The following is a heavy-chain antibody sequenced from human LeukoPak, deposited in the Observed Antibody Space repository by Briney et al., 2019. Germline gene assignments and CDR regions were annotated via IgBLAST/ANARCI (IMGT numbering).Heavy chain of an antibody. CDR1: GYTFTGYY. V-gene: IGHV1-2*02. CDR2: INPNSGGT. Sequence: ASVKVSCKASGYTFTGYYMHWVRQAPGQGLEWMGWINPNSGGTNYAQKFQGRVTMTRDTSISTAYMELSRLRSDDTAVYYCARGGVSYIAVAGTDFDYWGQGTLVTVSS. CDR3: ARGGVSYIAVAGTDFDY. D-gene: IGHD6-19*01. J-gene: IGHJ4*02.